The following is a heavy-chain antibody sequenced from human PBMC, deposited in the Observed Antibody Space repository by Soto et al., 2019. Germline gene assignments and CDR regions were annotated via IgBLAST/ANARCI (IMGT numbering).Heavy chain of an antibody. D-gene: IGHD2-15*01. CDR3: ARRPLKRGVCSGGSCYSGGFDY. Sequence: QVQLQESGPGLVKPSQTLSLTCTVSGGSISSGGYYWSWIRHHPGKGLEWIGYIYYSGSTYYNPSLKSRVTISVDTSKNQFSLKLSSVTAADTAVYYCARRPLKRGVCSGGSCYSGGFDYWGQGTLVTVSS. CDR1: GGSISSGGYY. V-gene: IGHV4-31*03. J-gene: IGHJ4*02. CDR2: IYYSGST.